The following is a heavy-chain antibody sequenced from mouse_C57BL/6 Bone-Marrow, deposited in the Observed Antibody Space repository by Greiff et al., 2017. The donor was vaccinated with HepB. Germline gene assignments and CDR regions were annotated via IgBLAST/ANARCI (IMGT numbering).Heavy chain of an antibody. D-gene: IGHD1-1*01. CDR3: ARWGDYGTWFAY. CDR1: GYTFTSYW. CDR2: IDPSDSET. Sequence: QVQLQQSGAELVRPGSSVKLSCKASGYTFTSYWMHWVKQRPIQGLEWIGNIDPSDSETHYNQKFKDKATLTVDKSSSTAYMQLSSLTSEDSAVYYCARWGDYGTWFAYWGQGTLVTVSA. V-gene: IGHV1-52*01. J-gene: IGHJ3*01.